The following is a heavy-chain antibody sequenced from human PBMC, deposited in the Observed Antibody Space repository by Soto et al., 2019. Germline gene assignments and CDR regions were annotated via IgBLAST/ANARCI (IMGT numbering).Heavy chain of an antibody. CDR3: AKDFTHWFGDYFYYYYGMDG. CDR2: ISYDGSK. D-gene: IGHD4-17*01. V-gene: IGHV3-30*18. J-gene: IGHJ6*02. CDR1: CVCLSGGG. Sequence: WAQRLFSEPSCVCLSGGGMLMIRWARGTGLVWVAVISYDGSKYYADSVKGRFTISRDNSKNTLYLQINSLRPEETAVYYCAKDFTHWFGDYFYYYYGMDGWGQGTTVTDSS.